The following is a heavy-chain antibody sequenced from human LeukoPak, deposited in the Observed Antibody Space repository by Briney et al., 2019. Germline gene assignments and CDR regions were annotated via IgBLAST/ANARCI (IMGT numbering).Heavy chain of an antibody. D-gene: IGHD2-15*01. V-gene: IGHV3-7*01. J-gene: IGHJ4*02. CDR1: GFTFSNAW. CDR3: ARDGGLHTNFDY. Sequence: PGGSLRLSCAASGFTFSNAWMGWVRQAPGKGLEWVANTKPDGTAEYYADSVRGRFTTSRDNANNFLYLQMNSLRGEDTAVYYCARDGGLHTNFDYWGQGTLVTVSS. CDR2: TKPDGTAE.